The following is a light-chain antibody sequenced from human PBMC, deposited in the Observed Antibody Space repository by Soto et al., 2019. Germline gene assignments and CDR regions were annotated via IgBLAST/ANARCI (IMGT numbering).Light chain of an antibody. CDR3: QKYHTAPIT. CDR1: QGISSW. J-gene: IGKJ5*01. CDR2: AAS. Sequence: DIQITQSQASVSASVGDRVTITCRASQGISSWLAWYQQKPGKAPKLLIYAASSLQGGVPSRFSGSGSGADFTLTISSLQPEDFATYYRQKYHTAPITFRQGTRLEIK. V-gene: IGKV1-12*01.